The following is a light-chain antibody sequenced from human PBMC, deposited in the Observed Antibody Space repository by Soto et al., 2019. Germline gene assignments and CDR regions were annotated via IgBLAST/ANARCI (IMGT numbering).Light chain of an antibody. CDR2: GAS. Sequence: EIVLTQSPGTLSLSPGERATLSCRASQSVSSKLAWYQQKPGQAPRVLIYGASTRATGIPARFSGSGSGTEFPLTISSLQSEDFAVYYCQHYNDWPPTWTFGQGTRVEIK. CDR1: QSVSSK. CDR3: QHYNDWPPTWT. J-gene: IGKJ1*01. V-gene: IGKV3-15*01.